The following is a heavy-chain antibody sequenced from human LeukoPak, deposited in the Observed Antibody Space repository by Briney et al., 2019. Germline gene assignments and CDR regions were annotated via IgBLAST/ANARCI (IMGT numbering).Heavy chain of an antibody. CDR1: GYTFNGYF. Sequence: VASVKVSCKASGYTFNGYFMHWVRQAPGQGLEWMGWINPYSGGTIYAQKFQDRVTLTRDTSISTAYMELSSLRSDDTAIYYCARAGAAWMEPMGFFDYWGQGTLVTVSS. J-gene: IGHJ4*02. V-gene: IGHV1-2*02. CDR2: INPYSGGT. CDR3: ARAGAAWMEPMGFFDY. D-gene: IGHD1-1*01.